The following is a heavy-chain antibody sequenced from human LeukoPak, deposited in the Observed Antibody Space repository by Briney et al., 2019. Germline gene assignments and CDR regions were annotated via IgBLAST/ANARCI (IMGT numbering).Heavy chain of an antibody. D-gene: IGHD3-22*01. Sequence: PGRSLRLSCAASGFTFSSYAMSWVRQAPGKGLEWVSAISGSGGSTYYADSVKGRFTISRDNSKNTLYLQMNSLRAEDTAVYYCAKDRSLITMIVVVTYYFDYWGQGTLVTVSS. V-gene: IGHV3-23*01. CDR3: AKDRSLITMIVVVTYYFDY. CDR2: ISGSGGST. CDR1: GFTFSSYA. J-gene: IGHJ4*02.